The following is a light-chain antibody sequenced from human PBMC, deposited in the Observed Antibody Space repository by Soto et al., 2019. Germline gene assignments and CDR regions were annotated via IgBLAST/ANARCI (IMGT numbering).Light chain of an antibody. CDR2: GPS. CDR1: QGVSGN. Sequence: EIVMTQSPGTLSVSPGERATLSCRASQGVSGNLAWYQQKPGQAPRLLIYGPSTRATGIPARFSGSGSGTEFTLTISSLQSEDFAVYYCQQYNNWPRTFGQGTKVEIK. J-gene: IGKJ1*01. V-gene: IGKV3-15*01. CDR3: QQYNNWPRT.